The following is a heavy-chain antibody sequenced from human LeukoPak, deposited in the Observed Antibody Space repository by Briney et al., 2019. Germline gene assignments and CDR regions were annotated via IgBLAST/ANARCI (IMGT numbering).Heavy chain of an antibody. D-gene: IGHD6-13*01. V-gene: IGHV3-7*01. CDR3: ARDRFSIAAAGIRVGYYYMDV. J-gene: IGHJ6*03. CDR1: GFTFSSYW. Sequence: PGGSLRLSCAASGFTFSSYWMSWVRQAPGKGLEWVANIKQDGSEKYYVDSVKGRFTISRDNAKNSLYQKMNSLRAEDTAVYYCARDRFSIAAAGIRVGYYYMDVSGKGTTVTVSS. CDR2: IKQDGSEK.